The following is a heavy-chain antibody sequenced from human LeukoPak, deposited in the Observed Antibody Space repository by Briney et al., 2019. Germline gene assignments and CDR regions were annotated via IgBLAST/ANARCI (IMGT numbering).Heavy chain of an antibody. Sequence: SETLSLTCTVSGDSLTSHFWSWIRQTPGKGLEWIGYVFHSGTTNYSPSLKSRVTISLDTSKKQFYLRLASVTAADTAVYYCARRMATVTDAFDIWGRGTMVSVSS. CDR3: ARRMATVTDAFDI. CDR2: VFHSGTT. CDR1: GDSLTSHF. J-gene: IGHJ3*02. V-gene: IGHV4-59*08. D-gene: IGHD5-24*01.